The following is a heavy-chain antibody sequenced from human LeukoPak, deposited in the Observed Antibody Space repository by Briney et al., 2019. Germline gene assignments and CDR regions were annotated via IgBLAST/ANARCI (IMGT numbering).Heavy chain of an antibody. J-gene: IGHJ4*02. V-gene: IGHV1-8*01. CDR2: MNPNSGNT. D-gene: IGHD1-1*01. CDR3: ARGLGNDGIFDY. CDR1: GYTFTSYD. Sequence: ASVKVSCKTSGYTFTSYDLNWVRQATGQGLEWMGWMNPNSGNTGYAQKFQGRVTMTRNTSISTAYMELSSLRSEDTAVYYCARGLGNDGIFDYWGQGTLVTVSS.